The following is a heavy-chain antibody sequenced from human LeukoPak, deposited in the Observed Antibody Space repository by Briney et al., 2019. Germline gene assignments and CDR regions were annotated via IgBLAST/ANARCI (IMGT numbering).Heavy chain of an antibody. J-gene: IGHJ4*02. Sequence: PGGSLRLSCVASGFTVSSDYMSWVRQAPGKGLEWVSVIYSGGTTFYADSMKGRLTISRDNSKNTLYLQMHSLRAEDTAVYYCARSGTITAAGLFDSWGQGTLVTVSS. CDR2: IYSGGTT. CDR1: GFTVSSDY. D-gene: IGHD6-13*01. CDR3: ARSGTITAAGLFDS. V-gene: IGHV3-53*01.